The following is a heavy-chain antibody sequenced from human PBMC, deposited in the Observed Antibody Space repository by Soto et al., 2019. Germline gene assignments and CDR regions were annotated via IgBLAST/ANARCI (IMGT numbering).Heavy chain of an antibody. CDR2: ISDSGVST. CDR1: GLTFSNYA. J-gene: IGHJ4*02. D-gene: IGHD2-2*01. V-gene: IGHV3-23*01. CDR3: AKGTSFGY. Sequence: EVQLLESGGGLVQPGGSLRLSCAASGLTFSNYAMSWVRQAPGKGLEWVSSISDSGVSTYYADSVKGRFTISRDNSKNTLFLQMNSLTAEDTAVYYCAKGTSFGYWGQGTLVTVSS.